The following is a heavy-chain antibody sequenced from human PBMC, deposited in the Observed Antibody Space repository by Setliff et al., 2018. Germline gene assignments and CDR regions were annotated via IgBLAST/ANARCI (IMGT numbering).Heavy chain of an antibody. CDR1: GYSISSGYY. V-gene: IGHV4-38-2*02. Sequence: SETLSLTCAVSGYSISSGYYWGWIRQPPGKGLEWIGSIYYSGNTNFNPSLKTRVSMSVDTSKNQIALNLKSVTAADTAVYYCARDRTAYSYGLDVWGQGTTVTVSS. CDR2: IYYSGNT. D-gene: IGHD5-18*01. CDR3: ARDRTAYSYGLDV. J-gene: IGHJ6*02.